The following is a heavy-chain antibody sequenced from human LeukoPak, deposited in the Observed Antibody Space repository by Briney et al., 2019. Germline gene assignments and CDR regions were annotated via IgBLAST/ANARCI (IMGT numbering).Heavy chain of an antibody. D-gene: IGHD3-3*01. V-gene: IGHV3-13*01. J-gene: IGHJ6*03. Sequence: GGSLRLSCAAAGFTFSSYDMHWVRQVKGKGLEWVSAIGTAGDTYNPGSVKGRFTISRENAKNSLYLQMSSLRAGDTAVYYCARATPDQYYDFWSGYWTRPNYYYMDVWGKGTTVTVSS. CDR3: ARATPDQYYDFWSGYWTRPNYYYMDV. CDR1: GFTFSSYD. CDR2: IGTAGDT.